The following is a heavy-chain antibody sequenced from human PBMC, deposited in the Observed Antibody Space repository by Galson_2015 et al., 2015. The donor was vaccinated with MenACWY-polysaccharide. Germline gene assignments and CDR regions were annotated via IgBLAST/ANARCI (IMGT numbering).Heavy chain of an antibody. D-gene: IGHD1-1*01. Sequence: SLRLSCAASGFAFSGYSLNWVRQTPGKGLEWVSYISASSSAIYYADSAEGRFTISRDNAKKSLYLQMNSLRDEDTAVYYCALYNWNDKGGALEIWGRGTMVTVSS. CDR3: ALYNWNDKGGALEI. CDR2: ISASSSAI. CDR1: GFAFSGYS. J-gene: IGHJ3*02. V-gene: IGHV3-48*02.